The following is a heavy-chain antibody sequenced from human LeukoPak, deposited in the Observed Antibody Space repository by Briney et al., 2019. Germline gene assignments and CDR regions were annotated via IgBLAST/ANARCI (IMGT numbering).Heavy chain of an antibody. CDR3: ARMGGVAGSDY. J-gene: IGHJ4*02. V-gene: IGHV1-69*06. CDR2: IIPIFGTA. CDR1: GGTLSSYA. D-gene: IGHD6-19*01. Sequence: PVKVSCQASGGTLSSYAISWGRQAPGPGLGWMGGIIPIFGTANYAQKFQGRVTITADKSTSTAYMELSSLRSEDTAVYYCARMGGVAGSDYWGQGTLVTVSS.